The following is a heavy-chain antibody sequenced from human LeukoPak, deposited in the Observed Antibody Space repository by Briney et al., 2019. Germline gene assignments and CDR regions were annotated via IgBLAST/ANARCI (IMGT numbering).Heavy chain of an antibody. CDR2: IYHSGST. CDR1: GGSISSGGYY. Sequence: PSETLSLTCAVSGGSISSGGYYWSWIRQPPGKGLEWIGYIYHSGSTYYSPSRKSRVTISVDRSRNQFSLKLTSVTAADTAVYYCARQKWAQQGRDYYFNGLDVWGPGTTVIVSS. CDR3: ARQKWAQQGRDYYFNGLDV. J-gene: IGHJ6*02. D-gene: IGHD1-26*01. V-gene: IGHV4-30-2*01.